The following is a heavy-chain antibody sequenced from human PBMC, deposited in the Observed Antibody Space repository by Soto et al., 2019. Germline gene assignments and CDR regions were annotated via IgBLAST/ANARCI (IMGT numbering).Heavy chain of an antibody. CDR2: MNPNSGNT. J-gene: IGHJ5*02. V-gene: IGHV1-8*01. CDR1: GYTFTSYD. D-gene: IGHD6-13*01. CDR3: ARERSAAGTGWFDP. Sequence: QVQLVQSGAEVKKPGASVKVSCKSSGYTFTSYDINWVRQATGQGLEWMGWMNPNSGNTGYAQKFQGRVTMTRNTSISTAYMELSSLRSEDTAVYYCARERSAAGTGWFDPWGQGTLVTVSS.